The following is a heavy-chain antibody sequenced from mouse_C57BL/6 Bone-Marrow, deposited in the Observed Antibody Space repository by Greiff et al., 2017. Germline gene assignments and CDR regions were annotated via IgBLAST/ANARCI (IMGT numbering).Heavy chain of an antibody. CDR3: TTYGHFDY. J-gene: IGHJ2*01. D-gene: IGHD1-1*02. Sequence: VQLQQSGAELVRPGASVMLSCTASGFNIKDDYMHWVKQRPEQGLEWIGWIDPENGDTEYASKFQGKATITADKSSNTAYLQHSNLTSEDTAVYYCTTYGHFDYWGQGTTLTVSS. CDR1: GFNIKDDY. V-gene: IGHV14-4*01. CDR2: IDPENGDT.